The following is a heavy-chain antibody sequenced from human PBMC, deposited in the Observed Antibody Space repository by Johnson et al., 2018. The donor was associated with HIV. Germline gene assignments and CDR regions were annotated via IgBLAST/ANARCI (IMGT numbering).Heavy chain of an antibody. CDR2: IWYDGSNK. CDR3: AKGRDSSSWCGYDAFDI. D-gene: IGHD6-13*01. V-gene: IGHV3-33*06. Sequence: QEKLVESGGGVVQPGRSLRLSCVASGFTFSSYAMHWVRQAPGKGLEWVAVIWYDGSNKYYADSVEDRFTISRDNSKNTLYRYMNSLRAEDTAVYYCAKGRDSSSWCGYDAFDICGQGTMVTVSS. J-gene: IGHJ3*02. CDR1: GFTFSSYA.